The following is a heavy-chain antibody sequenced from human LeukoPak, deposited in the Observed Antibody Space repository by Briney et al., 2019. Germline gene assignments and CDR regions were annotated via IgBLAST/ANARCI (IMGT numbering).Heavy chain of an antibody. J-gene: IGHJ3*02. CDR1: GGSISSYY. V-gene: IGHV4-59*08. D-gene: IGHD3-16*02. CDR3: ARLSPNYVWGSYRFSAFDI. Sequence: SETLSLTCTVSGGSISSYYWSWIRQPPGKGLEWIGYIYYSGSTNYNPSLKSRVTISVDTSKNQFSLKLSSVTAADTAVYYCARLSPNYVWGSYRFSAFDIWGQGTMVTVSS. CDR2: IYYSGST.